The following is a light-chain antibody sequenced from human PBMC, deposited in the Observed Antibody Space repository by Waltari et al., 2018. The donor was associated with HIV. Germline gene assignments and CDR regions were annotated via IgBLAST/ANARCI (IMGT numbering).Light chain of an antibody. Sequence: QSVLTQPPSASGTPGQRVTIACSGTRSNIGTNTVNWYQIIPGTAPKLLIYNDNQRPSGVPDRFSGFRSGTSASLAISGLQSEDEADYCCAAWDDRLYGQGVFGGGTTLTVL. V-gene: IGLV1-44*01. CDR3: AAWDDRLYGQGV. CDR1: RSNIGTNT. J-gene: IGLJ3*02. CDR2: NDN.